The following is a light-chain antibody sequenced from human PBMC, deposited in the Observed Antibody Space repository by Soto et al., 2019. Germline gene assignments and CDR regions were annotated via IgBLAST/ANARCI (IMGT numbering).Light chain of an antibody. Sequence: EIVLTQSPATLSLSPGDRATLSCRASQSISSHLAWYQQRPGQVFRLLIYDASHRATGIPVRFSGSGSGTDFTLTINNLEHEDFAVYYCQQRNDGLTFGGGTKVEIK. J-gene: IGKJ4*01. V-gene: IGKV3-11*01. CDR1: QSISSH. CDR2: DAS. CDR3: QQRNDGLT.